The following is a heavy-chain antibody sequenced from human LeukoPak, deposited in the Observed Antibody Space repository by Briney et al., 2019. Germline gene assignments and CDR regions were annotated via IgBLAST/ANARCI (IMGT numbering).Heavy chain of an antibody. CDR1: GYTFTSYG. CDR2: ISAYNGNT. D-gene: IGHD6-19*01. V-gene: IGHV1-18*01. J-gene: IGHJ6*02. CDR3: ARDPSGYSSGWYYYYGMDV. Sequence: ASVKVSCKASGYTFTSYGISWVRQAPGQVLEWMGWISAYNGNTNYAQKLQGRVTMTTDTSTSTAYMELRSLRSDDTAVYYCARDPSGYSSGWYYYYGMDVWGQGTTVTVSS.